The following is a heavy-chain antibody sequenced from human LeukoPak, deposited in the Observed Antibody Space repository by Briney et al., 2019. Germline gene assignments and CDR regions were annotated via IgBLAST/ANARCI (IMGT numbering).Heavy chain of an antibody. J-gene: IGHJ6*02. CDR2: IIPILGIA. CDR1: GGTFSSYA. CDR3: ADYYGSGSHYGMDV. Sequence: WASVKVSCKASGGTFSSYAISWVRQAPGQGLEWMGRIIPILGIANYAQKFQGRVTITADKSTSTAYMELSSLRSEDTAVYYCADYYGSGSHYGMDVWGQGTTVTVSS. V-gene: IGHV1-69*04. D-gene: IGHD3-10*01.